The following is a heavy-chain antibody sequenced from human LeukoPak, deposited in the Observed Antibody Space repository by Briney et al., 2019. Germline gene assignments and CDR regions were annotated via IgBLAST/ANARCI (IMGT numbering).Heavy chain of an antibody. CDR2: INPNSGGT. D-gene: IGHD3-22*01. CDR3: ASDLGADSSGIYYYYGMDV. CDR1: GYTFTGYY. V-gene: IGHV1-2*02. Sequence: ASVKVSCNASGYTFTGYYMHWVRQAPGQGLEWMGWINPNSGGTNYAQKCQGRVTMTRDTSISTAYMELSRLRSDDTAVYYCASDLGADSSGIYYYYGMDVWGQGTTVTVSS. J-gene: IGHJ6*02.